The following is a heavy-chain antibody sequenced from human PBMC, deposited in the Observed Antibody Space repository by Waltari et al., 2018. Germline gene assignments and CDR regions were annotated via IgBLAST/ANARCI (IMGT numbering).Heavy chain of an antibody. D-gene: IGHD3-22*01. CDR3: ARPTDSSGLDY. CDR1: GGSISSSSYY. V-gene: IGHV4-39*01. Sequence: QLQLQESGPGLVKPSETLSLTCTVSGGSISSSSYYWGWIRQPPGKGLEWIGSIYYSGSTYSNPSLKSRVTISVDTSKNQFSLKLSSVTAADTAVYYCARPTDSSGLDYWGQGTLVTVSS. J-gene: IGHJ4*02. CDR2: IYYSGST.